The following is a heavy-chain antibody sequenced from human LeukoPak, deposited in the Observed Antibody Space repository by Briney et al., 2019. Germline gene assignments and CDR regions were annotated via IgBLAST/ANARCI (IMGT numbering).Heavy chain of an antibody. Sequence: ASVKVSCKASGYTFTSYGISWVRQAPGQGLEWMGWISAYNGNTNYAQKLQGRVTMTTDTSTSTAYMELRSLRSDDTAVYYCARDISSSGTSPFDYWGQGTLVTVSS. D-gene: IGHD3-22*01. CDR3: ARDISSSGTSPFDY. V-gene: IGHV1-18*01. J-gene: IGHJ4*02. CDR2: ISAYNGNT. CDR1: GYTFTSYG.